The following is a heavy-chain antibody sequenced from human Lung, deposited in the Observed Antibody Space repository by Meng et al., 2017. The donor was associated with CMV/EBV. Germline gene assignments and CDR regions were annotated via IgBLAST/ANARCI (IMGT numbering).Heavy chain of an antibody. J-gene: IGHJ4*02. CDR2: INEDGTDK. CDR1: GFTVTRNW. D-gene: IGHD3-10*01. V-gene: IGHV3-7*01. CDR3: ARPIEGIRETLDY. Sequence: SCAASGFTVTRNWMTWVRQAPGKGLEWVANINEDGTDKNYLDSVKGRFTISRDNVKKSVYLQMNTLRGEDTAVYYCARPIEGIRETLDYWGQGTLVTGSS.